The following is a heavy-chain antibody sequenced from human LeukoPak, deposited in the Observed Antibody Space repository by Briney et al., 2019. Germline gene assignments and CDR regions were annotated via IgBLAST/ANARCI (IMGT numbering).Heavy chain of an antibody. Sequence: GGSLRLSCAVSVFAFSSNFMSWVPGAPGKGWVWGSRIRTDGCSTYYAGSVKGPFTISRNNANNTLYLQMNSLRAEDTAVYYCARDLDRSAGCSGQWDYGGRGTLVTVSS. CDR3: ARDLDRSAGCSGQWDY. CDR1: VFAFSSNF. J-gene: IGHJ4*02. V-gene: IGHV3-74*01. D-gene: IGHD3-10*02. CDR2: IRTDGCST.